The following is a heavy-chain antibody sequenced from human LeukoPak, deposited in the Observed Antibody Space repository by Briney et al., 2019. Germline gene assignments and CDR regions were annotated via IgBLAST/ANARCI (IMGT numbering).Heavy chain of an antibody. Sequence: PGGSLRLSCAASGFTFSSYAMNWVRQAPGKGLEWVSTISGSGGSTYYADSVKGRFTISRDNSKNTLYLQMNSLRAEDTAVYYCAKDFVGGKTPNWFDPWGQGTLVTVSS. D-gene: IGHD3-16*01. J-gene: IGHJ5*02. CDR3: AKDFVGGKTPNWFDP. V-gene: IGHV3-23*01. CDR1: GFTFSSYA. CDR2: ISGSGGST.